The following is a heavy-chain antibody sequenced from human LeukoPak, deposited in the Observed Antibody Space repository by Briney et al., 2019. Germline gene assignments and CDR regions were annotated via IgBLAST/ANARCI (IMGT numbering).Heavy chain of an antibody. CDR2: ISAYNGNT. CDR3: ARDPPWVDTAMEGDY. V-gene: IGHV1-18*01. Sequence: ASVKVSCKASGYTFTSYGISWVRQAPGQGLEWMGWISAYNGNTNYAQKLQGRVTMTTDTSTSTAYMELRSLRSDDTAVYYCARDPPWVDTAMEGDYWGQGTLVTVSS. CDR1: GYTFTSYG. D-gene: IGHD5-18*01. J-gene: IGHJ4*02.